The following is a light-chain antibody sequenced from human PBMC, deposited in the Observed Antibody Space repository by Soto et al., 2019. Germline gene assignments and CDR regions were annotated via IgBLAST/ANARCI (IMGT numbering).Light chain of an antibody. CDR1: SGHSSYI. Sequence: QSVLTQSSSASASLGSSVKLTCTLSSGHSSYIIAWHQQQPGKATRYLMRLEGSGSYNKGSGVPDRFSGSSSGADRYLTISNLQFEDEADYYCETWDGNTRVFAGGTKVTVL. CDR2: LEGSGSY. J-gene: IGLJ3*02. V-gene: IGLV4-60*02. CDR3: ETWDGNTRV.